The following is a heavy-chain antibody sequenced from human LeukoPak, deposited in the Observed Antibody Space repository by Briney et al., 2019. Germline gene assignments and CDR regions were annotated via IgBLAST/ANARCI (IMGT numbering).Heavy chain of an antibody. D-gene: IGHD2-15*01. J-gene: IGHJ5*02. CDR2: MGKSGSS. V-gene: IGHV4-59*01. CDR3: ARVVVSATAKWFDP. CDR1: GGSISSYY. Sequence: PSETLSLTCSVSGGSISSYYWSWIRQPPGKGLEWVGYMGKSGSSNYNPSLRSRVTISVDTSKNQFSLKFSSVTAADTAVYYCARVVVSATAKWFDPWGQGTLVTVSS.